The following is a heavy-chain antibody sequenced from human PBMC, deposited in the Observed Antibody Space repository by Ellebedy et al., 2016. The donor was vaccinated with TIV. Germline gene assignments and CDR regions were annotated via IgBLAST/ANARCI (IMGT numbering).Heavy chain of an antibody. CDR2: ISAGGGST. CDR1: GFTFSSYA. J-gene: IGHJ4*02. V-gene: IGHV3-23*01. D-gene: IGHD1-26*01. Sequence: GESLKISXAASGFTFSSYAMTWVRQAPGKGLEWVSAISAGGGSTYYADSVKGRFTISRDNSKNTLYLQMNSLRAEDTAVYYCAPWASMDWGQGTLVTVSS. CDR3: APWASMD.